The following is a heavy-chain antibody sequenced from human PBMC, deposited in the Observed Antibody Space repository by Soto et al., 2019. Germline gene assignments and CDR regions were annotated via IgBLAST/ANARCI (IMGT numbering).Heavy chain of an antibody. Sequence: EVQLVESGGGSAQPGGSLRLSCAASGFTFSNYWIHWVRQAPGKGPMWVSRINGVGTYTNYADSVRGRFSISRDNSKNTVYLQINSLRAEDTAMYYCVRDFRRSTSWGQGTPFTASS. CDR3: VRDFRRSTS. D-gene: IGHD2-2*01. CDR1: GFTFSNYW. V-gene: IGHV3-74*01. CDR2: INGVGTYT. J-gene: IGHJ5*02.